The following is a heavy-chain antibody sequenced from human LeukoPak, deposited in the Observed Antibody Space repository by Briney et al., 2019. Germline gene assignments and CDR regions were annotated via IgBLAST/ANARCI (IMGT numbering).Heavy chain of an antibody. Sequence: SGTLSLTCTVSSGSISSGGYYWSWIRQHPGKGLEWIVYIYYSGSTYYNPSLKSRVTISVDTSKNQFSLKLSSVTAADTAVYYCARSPGATDNYFDYWGQGTLVTVSS. CDR3: ARSPGATDNYFDY. CDR2: IYYSGST. CDR1: SGSISSGGYY. J-gene: IGHJ4*02. V-gene: IGHV4-31*03. D-gene: IGHD1-26*01.